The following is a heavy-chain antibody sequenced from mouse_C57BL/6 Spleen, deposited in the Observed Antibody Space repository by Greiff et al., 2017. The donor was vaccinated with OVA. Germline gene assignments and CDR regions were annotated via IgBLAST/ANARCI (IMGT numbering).Heavy chain of an antibody. V-gene: IGHV1-15*01. J-gene: IGHJ2*01. Sequence: VQLQQSGAELVRPGASVTLSCKASGYTFTDYEMHWVKQTPVHGLEWIGAIDPETGGTAYNQKFKGKAILTADKSSSTAYMELRSLTSEDSAVYYCTRGTNLSFDYWGHGTTLTVSS. CDR1: GYTFTDYE. CDR3: TRGTNLSFDY. D-gene: IGHD4-1*01. CDR2: IDPETGGT.